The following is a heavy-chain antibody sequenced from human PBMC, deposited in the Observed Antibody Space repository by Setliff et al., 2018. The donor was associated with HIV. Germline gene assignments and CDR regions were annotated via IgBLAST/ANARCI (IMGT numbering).Heavy chain of an antibody. CDR1: AYSFTTFW. J-gene: IGHJ6*02. V-gene: IGHV5-51*01. Sequence: PGESLKISCKGSAYSFTTFWIAWVRQVPGKGLEWMGIIYPGDSDTTYSPSFQGQVTISVDKSISTAYLQWSSLKASDSAMYYCARQTVHTTHSLDFGSPNRDYYYGMDVWGQGTTVTVSS. CDR3: ARQTVHTTHSLDFGSPNRDYYYGMDV. CDR2: IYPGDSDT. D-gene: IGHD1-1*01.